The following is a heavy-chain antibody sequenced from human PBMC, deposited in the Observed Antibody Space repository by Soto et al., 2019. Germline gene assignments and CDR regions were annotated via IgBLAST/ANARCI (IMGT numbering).Heavy chain of an antibody. CDR1: GFTFSSYS. Sequence: PGGSLRLSCAASGFTFSSYSMNWVRQAPGKGLEWVSYISSSSSTIYYADSVKGRFTISRDNAKNSLYLQMNSLRAEDTAVYYCARDIAQGDYPNWFDPWGQGTLVTVSS. V-gene: IGHV3-48*01. D-gene: IGHD4-17*01. J-gene: IGHJ5*02. CDR3: ARDIAQGDYPNWFDP. CDR2: ISSSSSTI.